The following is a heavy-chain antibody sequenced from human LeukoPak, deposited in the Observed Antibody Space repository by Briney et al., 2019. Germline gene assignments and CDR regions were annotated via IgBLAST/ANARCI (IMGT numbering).Heavy chain of an antibody. CDR3: AKSLRPYYYDSSGYDY. J-gene: IGHJ4*02. D-gene: IGHD3-22*01. V-gene: IGHV1-69*05. CDR2: IIPIFGTA. CDR1: GGTFSSYA. Sequence: SVKVSCKASGGTFSSYAISWVRQAPGQGLEWMGGIIPIFGTANYAQKFQGRVTITTDESTSTAYMELSSLRSEDTALYYCAKSLRPYYYDSSGYDYWGQGTLVTVSS.